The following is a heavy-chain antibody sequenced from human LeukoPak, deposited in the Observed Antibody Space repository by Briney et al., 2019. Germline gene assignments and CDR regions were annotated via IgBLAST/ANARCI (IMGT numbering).Heavy chain of an antibody. J-gene: IGHJ5*02. Sequence: PGGSLRLSCAASRFSFSSYSMNWVRQAPGKGLEWVSYISSSSSTIYYADSVKGRFTISRDNAKNSLYLQMNSLRAEDTAVYYCAREEGNWFDPWGQGTLVTVSS. CDR1: RFSFSSYS. V-gene: IGHV3-48*04. CDR3: AREEGNWFDP. CDR2: ISSSSSTI.